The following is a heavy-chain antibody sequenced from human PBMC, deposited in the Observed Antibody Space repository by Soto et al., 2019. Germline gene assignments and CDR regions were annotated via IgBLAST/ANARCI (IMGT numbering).Heavy chain of an antibody. J-gene: IGHJ4*02. Sequence: GGSLRLSCAASGFTFSSYSMNWVRQAPGKGLEWVSYISSSSSTIYYADSVKGRFTISRDNAKNSLYLQMNSLRAEDTAVYYCARESVRQQLAYYFDYWGQGTLVTVSS. D-gene: IGHD6-13*01. CDR1: GFTFSSYS. CDR2: ISSSSSTI. CDR3: ARESVRQQLAYYFDY. V-gene: IGHV3-48*01.